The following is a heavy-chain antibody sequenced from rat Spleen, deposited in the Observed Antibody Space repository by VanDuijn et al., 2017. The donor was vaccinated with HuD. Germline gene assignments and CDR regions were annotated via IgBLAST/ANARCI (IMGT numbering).Heavy chain of an antibody. CDR1: GYSITNSYR. D-gene: IGHD1-12*02. CDR3: ARSDGTHYYLPFAN. CDR2: INSAGST. V-gene: IGHV3-3*01. J-gene: IGHJ3*01. Sequence: EVQLQESGPGLVKPSQSLSLTCSVTGYSITNSYRWNWIRKFPGNKLEWMGYINSAGSTVYNPSLKSRISITRDTSKNQFFLQVNSVTTEDTATYYCARSDGTHYYLPFANWGQGTVVTVSS.